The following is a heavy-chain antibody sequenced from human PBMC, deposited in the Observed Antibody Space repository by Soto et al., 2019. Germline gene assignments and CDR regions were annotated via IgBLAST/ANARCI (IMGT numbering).Heavy chain of an antibody. CDR2: IKSRADGGTK. D-gene: IGHD6-13*01. CDR3: ARDRAAGGY. CDR1: GFTFSHAW. J-gene: IGHJ4*02. V-gene: IGHV3-15*01. Sequence: EMHLVDSGGGLVKPGGSLRLSCAASGFTFSHAWMSWVRQAPGKGLEWVGRIKSRADGGTKDYGAPVRGRFTISRDDSENMLYLQMNSLKTEDTAVYYCARDRAAGGYWGQGTLVTVSS.